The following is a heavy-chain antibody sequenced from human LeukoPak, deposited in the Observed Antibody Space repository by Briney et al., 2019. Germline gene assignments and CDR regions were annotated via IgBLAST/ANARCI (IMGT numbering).Heavy chain of an antibody. J-gene: IGHJ4*02. CDR3: ARHPRGYFDY. CDR1: GGSISSGSYY. D-gene: IGHD3-10*01. CDR2: IYTSGST. V-gene: IGHV4-61*02. Sequence: PSETLSLTCTVSGGSISSGSYYWSWIRQPAGKGLEWIGRIYTSGSTYYNPSLKSRVTISVDTSKNQFSLKLSSVTAADTAVYYCARHPRGYFDYWGQGTLVTVSS.